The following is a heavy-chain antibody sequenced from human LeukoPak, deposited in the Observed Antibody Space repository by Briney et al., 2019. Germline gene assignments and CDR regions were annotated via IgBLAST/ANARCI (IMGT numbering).Heavy chain of an antibody. V-gene: IGHV3-15*01. CDR3: ARYYGDSGSQYYFDY. CDR2: IKSKADGGTT. J-gene: IGHJ4*02. Sequence: GGSLRLSCAASGFTFSDAWMSWVRQAPGKGLEWVGRIKSKADGGTTDYAAPVKGRFTISRDDSENTLYLHMNSLKTEETAVYYCARYYGDSGSQYYFDYWGQGTLVTVSS. D-gene: IGHD2-21*01. CDR1: GFTFSDAW.